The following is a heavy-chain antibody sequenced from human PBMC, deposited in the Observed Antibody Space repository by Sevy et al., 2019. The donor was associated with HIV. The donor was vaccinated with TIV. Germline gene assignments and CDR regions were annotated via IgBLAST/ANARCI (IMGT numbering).Heavy chain of an antibody. CDR3: ALFVDIWGSYRSFGAAS. Sequence: GESLKISCKGSGYSFTSYWISWVRQMPGKGLEWMGRIDPSDSYTNYSPSFQGHVTISADKSISTAYLQWSSLKASDTAMYYCALFVDIWGSYRSFGAASWGQRTMVTVSS. CDR1: GYSFTSYW. CDR2: IDPSDSYT. J-gene: IGHJ3*01. V-gene: IGHV5-10-1*01. D-gene: IGHD3-16*02.